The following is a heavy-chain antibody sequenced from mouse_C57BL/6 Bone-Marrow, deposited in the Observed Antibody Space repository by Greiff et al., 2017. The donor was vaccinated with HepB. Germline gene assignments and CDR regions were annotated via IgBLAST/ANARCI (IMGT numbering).Heavy chain of an antibody. Sequence: VQLQQSGPELVKPGASVKISCKASGYTFTDYYMNWVKQSHGKSLEWIGDINPNNGGTSYNQKFKGKATLTVDKSSSTAYMELRSLTSEDSAVYYCARERNYDYDGGDWYFDVWGTGTTVTVSS. CDR2: INPNNGGT. V-gene: IGHV1-26*01. J-gene: IGHJ1*03. CDR1: GYTFTDYY. CDR3: ARERNYDYDGGDWYFDV. D-gene: IGHD2-4*01.